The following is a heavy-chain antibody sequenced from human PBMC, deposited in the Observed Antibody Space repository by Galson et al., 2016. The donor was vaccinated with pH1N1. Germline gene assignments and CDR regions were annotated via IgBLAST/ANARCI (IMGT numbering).Heavy chain of an antibody. CDR3: ARDREYNYGYYDHAFDI. J-gene: IGHJ3*02. Sequence: SETLSLTCSVSGGSISVGDYYWSWIRQHPGKGLEWIGYIYYSGSTNYNPSLKSRVTISVDTSKNQFSLKLSSVTAADTAVYYCARDREYNYGYYDHAFDIWGQGTMVTVSS. CDR2: IYYSGST. V-gene: IGHV4-61*08. CDR1: GGSISVGDYY. D-gene: IGHD5-18*01.